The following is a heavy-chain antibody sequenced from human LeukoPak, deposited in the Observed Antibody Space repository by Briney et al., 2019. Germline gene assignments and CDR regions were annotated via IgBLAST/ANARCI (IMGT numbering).Heavy chain of an antibody. CDR2: ISDSSAM. D-gene: IGHD5-12*01. CDR1: GFTFSTYS. J-gene: IGHJ4*02. CDR3: ARDGGYSGYDADC. V-gene: IGHV3-48*01. Sequence: GGPLRLSCAASGFTFSTYSMKWVRQAPGKGLKWVSYISDSSAMYYADSVRGRFTISRENDKNSLFLQMNSLRAEDTAVYYCARDGGYSGYDADCWGQGTLVTVSS.